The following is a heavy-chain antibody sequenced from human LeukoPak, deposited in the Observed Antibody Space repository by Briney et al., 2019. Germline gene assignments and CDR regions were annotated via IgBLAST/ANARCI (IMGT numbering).Heavy chain of an antibody. CDR2: ISGSGDDP. CDR1: GFTFSNYA. J-gene: IGHJ5*02. D-gene: IGHD5-24*01. Sequence: GGSLRLSCAASGFTFSNYAMNWVRQAPGKGLEWVSSISGSGDDPSYADSVKGRFTISRDNSRNTLYLQMNSLRAEDTAVYYCAKQFVDIWGQGTLVTVSS. CDR3: AKQFVDI. V-gene: IGHV3-23*01.